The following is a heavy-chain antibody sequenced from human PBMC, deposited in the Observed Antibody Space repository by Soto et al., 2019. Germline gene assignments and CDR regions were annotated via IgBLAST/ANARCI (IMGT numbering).Heavy chain of an antibody. CDR3: ARERTVTTEFDY. V-gene: IGHV1-2*02. J-gene: IGHJ4*02. CDR1: GYTFTGYY. D-gene: IGHD4-17*01. CDR2: INPNSGGT. Sequence: ASVKVSCKASGYTFTGYYMHWVRQAPGQGLEWMGWINPNSGGTNYAQKFQGRVTMTRDTSISTAYMELSRLRSDDTAVYYCARERTVTTEFDYWGQGTLVTVSS.